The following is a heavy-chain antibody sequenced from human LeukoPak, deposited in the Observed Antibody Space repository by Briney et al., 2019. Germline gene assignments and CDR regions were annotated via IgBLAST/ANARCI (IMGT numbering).Heavy chain of an antibody. CDR2: IYPGDSDT. Sequence: GESLKICCKGSGYSFTSYWIGWVRQMPGKGLEWMGIIYPGDSDTRYSPSFQGQVTISADKSISTAYLQWSSLKASDTAMYYCAGSYYYDSSGYYLFDYWGQGTLVTVSS. CDR3: AGSYYYDSSGYYLFDY. D-gene: IGHD3-22*01. J-gene: IGHJ4*02. V-gene: IGHV5-51*01. CDR1: GYSFTSYW.